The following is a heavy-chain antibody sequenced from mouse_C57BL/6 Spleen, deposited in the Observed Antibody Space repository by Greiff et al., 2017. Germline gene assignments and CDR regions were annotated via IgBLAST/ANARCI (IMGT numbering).Heavy chain of an antibody. Sequence: VQLQQSGPELVKPGASVKISCKASGYTFTDYYMNWVKQSHGKSLEWIGDINPNNGGTSYNQKFKGKATVTVDKSSSTAYMELRSLTSEDSAVYYCARSTGTGFAYWGQGTLVTVSA. V-gene: IGHV1-26*01. D-gene: IGHD4-1*02. CDR2: INPNNGGT. J-gene: IGHJ3*01. CDR1: GYTFTDYY. CDR3: ARSTGTGFAY.